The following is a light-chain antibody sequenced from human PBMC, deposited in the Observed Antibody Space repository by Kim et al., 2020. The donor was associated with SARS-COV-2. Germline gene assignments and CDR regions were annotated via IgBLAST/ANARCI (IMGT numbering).Light chain of an antibody. Sequence: ASVGDRVTITCRASQDIRNDLGWYQQNPGRAPKPLISGASSLQSGVPSRFSGSGSGTEFTLTISSLQPEDFATYFCLQHNTYPITFGQGTRLEIK. V-gene: IGKV1-17*01. CDR1: QDIRND. CDR3: LQHNTYPIT. CDR2: GAS. J-gene: IGKJ5*01.